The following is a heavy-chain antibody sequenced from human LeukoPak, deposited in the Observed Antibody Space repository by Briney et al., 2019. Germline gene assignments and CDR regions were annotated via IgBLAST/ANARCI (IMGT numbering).Heavy chain of an antibody. V-gene: IGHV4-59*01. CDR3: ARAAIGRDAFDI. J-gene: IGHJ3*02. CDR1: GGSISSYY. CDR2: IYYSGST. Sequence: SETLSLTCTVSGGSISSYYWSWIRQPPGKGLEWIGYIYYSGSTNYNPSLKSRVTISVDTSKNQFSLKLSSVTAADTAVYYCARAAIGRDAFDIWGQGTMVTVSS.